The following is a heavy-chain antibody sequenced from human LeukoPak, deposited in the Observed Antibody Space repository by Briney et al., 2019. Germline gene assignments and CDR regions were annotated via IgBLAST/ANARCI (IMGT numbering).Heavy chain of an antibody. V-gene: IGHV3-9*01. D-gene: IGHD1-26*01. CDR2: ISWNSGSI. Sequence: GGSLRLSCAASGFTFDDYAMHWVRQAPGKGLEWVSGISWNSGSIGYADSVKGRFTISRDNSKNTLYLQMNSLRAEDTAVYYCAKSQVGATDYWGQGTLVTVSS. CDR3: AKSQVGATDY. CDR1: GFTFDDYA. J-gene: IGHJ4*02.